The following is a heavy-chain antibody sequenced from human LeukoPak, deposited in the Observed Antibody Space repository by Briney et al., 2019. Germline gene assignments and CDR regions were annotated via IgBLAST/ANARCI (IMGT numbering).Heavy chain of an antibody. J-gene: IGHJ4*02. Sequence: GGSLRLSCAASGFTITSNYITWVRQAPGKGLEWVSVIHTSGNTYYADSVKGRFTISRDISKNTLYLQMSSLRAEDTAVYYCVRGGSGWYLYDYWGQGTLVSVSS. CDR3: VRGGSGWYLYDY. D-gene: IGHD6-19*01. CDR1: GFTITSNY. V-gene: IGHV3-66*01. CDR2: IHTSGNT.